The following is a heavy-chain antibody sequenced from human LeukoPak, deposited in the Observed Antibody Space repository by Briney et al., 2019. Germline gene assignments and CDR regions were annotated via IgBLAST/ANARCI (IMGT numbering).Heavy chain of an antibody. CDR1: GFTFSSYW. D-gene: IGHD5-18*01. CDR3: ARVRRDTAMVNYMDV. CDR2: IKQDGSEK. V-gene: IGHV3-7*01. J-gene: IGHJ6*03. Sequence: GGSLRLSCAASGFTFSSYWMSWVRQAPGKGLEWVANIKQDGSEKYYVDSVKGRFTISRDNAKNSLYLQMNSLRADDTPLYYCARVRRDTAMVNYMDVWGKGTAVTISS.